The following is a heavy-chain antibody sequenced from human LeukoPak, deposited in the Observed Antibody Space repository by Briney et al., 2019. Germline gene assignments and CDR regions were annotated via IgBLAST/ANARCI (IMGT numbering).Heavy chain of an antibody. V-gene: IGHV3-33*01. CDR1: GFTFSTYG. Sequence: GGSLRLSCAASGFTFSTYGMHWVRQAPAKGLEWVAFIWSDGSNKYYADSVKGRFTISRDNSKNTLYLQMNSLRAEDTAVYYCARKGYYSAWGMGVWGQGTTVTVSS. D-gene: IGHD6-19*01. CDR3: ARKGYYSAWGMGV. J-gene: IGHJ6*02. CDR2: IWSDGSNK.